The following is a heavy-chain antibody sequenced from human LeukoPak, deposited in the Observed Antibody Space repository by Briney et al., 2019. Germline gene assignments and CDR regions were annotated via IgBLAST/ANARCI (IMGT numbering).Heavy chain of an antibody. CDR2: ISYDGSDK. CDR1: GFTFSNYG. CDR3: AKGRDTVIIPAAFGY. D-gene: IGHD2-2*01. V-gene: IGHV3-30*18. J-gene: IGHJ4*02. Sequence: PGGSLRLSCAASGFTFSNYGMHWVRQAPGKRLEWVAVISYDGSDKYYADSVKGRFTISRDNSKNTLYLQMNSLRTEDTAVYYCAKGRDTVIIPAAFGYWGQGTLVTVSS.